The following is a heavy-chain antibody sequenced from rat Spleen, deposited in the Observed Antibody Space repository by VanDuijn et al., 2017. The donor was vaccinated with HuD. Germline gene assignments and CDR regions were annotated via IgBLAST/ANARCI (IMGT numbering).Heavy chain of an antibody. J-gene: IGHJ3*01. CDR3: ATDGSRISRFAY. CDR2: INSAGNT. CDR1: GYSITSSLR. V-gene: IGHV3-3*01. D-gene: IGHD1-12*03. Sequence: EVQLQESGPGLVKPSQSLSLTCSVIGYSITSSLRWNWIRQFPGNKLELMGYINSAGNTLYNPSLKSRISITRDASKNQFFLQVFSVTSEDTSTYYCATDGSRISRFAYWGQGTLVTVSS.